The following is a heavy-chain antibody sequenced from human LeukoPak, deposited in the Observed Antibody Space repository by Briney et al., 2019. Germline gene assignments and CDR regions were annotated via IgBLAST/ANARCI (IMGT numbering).Heavy chain of an antibody. CDR1: GGSLSGYY. CDR2: INHSGST. CDR3: ARREQWLAVAYY. J-gene: IGHJ4*02. D-gene: IGHD6-19*01. Sequence: PSETLSLTCAVYGGSLSGYYWSWIRQPPGKGLEWIGEINHSGSTNYNPSLKSRVTISVDTSKNQFSLKLSSVTAADTAVYYCARREQWLAVAYYWGQGTLVTVSS. V-gene: IGHV4-34*01.